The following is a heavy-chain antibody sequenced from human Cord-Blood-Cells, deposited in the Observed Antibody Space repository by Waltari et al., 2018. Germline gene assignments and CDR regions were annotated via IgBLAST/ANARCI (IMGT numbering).Heavy chain of an antibody. J-gene: IGHJ4*02. CDR3: ARKPSRTLGIDY. D-gene: IGHD6-13*01. CDR2: ISYDGSNK. CDR1: GFTFSSYA. Sequence: QGQLVESGGGVVQPGWSLRLSCAASGFTFSSYAMHWVRQAPGKGLEWVAVISYDGSNKYYADSVKGRFTISRDNSKNTLYLQMNSLRAEDTAVYYCARKPSRTLGIDYWGQGTLVTVSS. V-gene: IGHV3-30*04.